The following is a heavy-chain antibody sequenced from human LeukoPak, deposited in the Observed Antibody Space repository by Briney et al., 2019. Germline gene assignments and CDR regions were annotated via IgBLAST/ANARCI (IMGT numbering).Heavy chain of an antibody. V-gene: IGHV3-23*01. J-gene: IGHJ4*02. CDR3: AKNYYDNGAQGWASFDY. CDR1: GFTFSSYA. CDR2: IGGSGGNT. Sequence: PGGSLRLSCAASGFTFSSYAMSWVRQAPGKGLEWVSVIGGSGGNTNYADSVRGRFTVSRDNTKNTVYLQMNSLRAEDTAVYYCAKNYYDNGAQGWASFDYWGQGTLVTVSS. D-gene: IGHD3-22*01.